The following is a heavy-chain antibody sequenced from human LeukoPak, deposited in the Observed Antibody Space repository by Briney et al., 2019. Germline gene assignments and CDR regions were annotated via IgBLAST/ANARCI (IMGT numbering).Heavy chain of an antibody. D-gene: IGHD6-13*01. Sequence: PGGSLRLSCAASGFSFSSYGMHWVRQAPGKGLEWVAVIWYDGSNKFYADSVKGRFTISRDNSKNTLYLEMNSLRAEDTAIYYCARDVAAAVSWYFDLWGRGTLVTVSS. CDR2: IWYDGSNK. CDR3: ARDVAAAVSWYFDL. CDR1: GFSFSSYG. V-gene: IGHV3-33*01. J-gene: IGHJ2*01.